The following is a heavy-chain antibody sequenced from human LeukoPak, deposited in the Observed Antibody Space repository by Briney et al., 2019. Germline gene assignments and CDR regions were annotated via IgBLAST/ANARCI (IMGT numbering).Heavy chain of an antibody. J-gene: IGHJ4*02. CDR3: ARDNTISGHYEVGY. Sequence: PGGSLRLPCAASGFSVSTNYMIWVRQAPGMGLECVSVISNHGTTYYADSVKGRFSISRDNSKNTVFLQMNSLRAEDTAVYYCARDNTISGHYEVGYWGQGTLVTVSS. V-gene: IGHV3-53*01. CDR1: GFSVSTNY. D-gene: IGHD3-3*01. CDR2: ISNHGTT.